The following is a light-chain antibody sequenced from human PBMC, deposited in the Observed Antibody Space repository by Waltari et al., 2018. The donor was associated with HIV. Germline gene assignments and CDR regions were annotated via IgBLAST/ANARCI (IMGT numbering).Light chain of an antibody. J-gene: IGLJ3*02. V-gene: IGLV7-46*01. CDR1: TGAVTSGHH. Sequence: QAVVTQEPSLTVSPGGTVTLTCGSSTGAVTSGHHPYWLQQKHGQAPRTLFYDTSNKHSLTPARFSGSLLGGKAALTLSGALPEDDAYYYCLLSYSGRRPWVFGGGTKLTVL. CDR3: LLSYSGRRPWV. CDR2: DTS.